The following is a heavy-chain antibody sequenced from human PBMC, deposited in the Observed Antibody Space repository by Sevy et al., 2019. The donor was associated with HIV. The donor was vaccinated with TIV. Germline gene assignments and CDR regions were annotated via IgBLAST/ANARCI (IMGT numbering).Heavy chain of an antibody. CDR1: GFTFSSYG. V-gene: IGHV3-33*01. CDR3: ARDYYYDSSGYSYYNYGMDV. CDR2: IWYDGSNK. Sequence: GGSLRLSCAASGFTFSSYGMHWVRQAPGKGLEWVAVIWYDGSNKYYADSVKGRFTISRDNSKNTLYLQMNSLRAEDTAVYYCARDYYYDSSGYSYYNYGMDVWGQGTTVTVSS. D-gene: IGHD3-22*01. J-gene: IGHJ6*02.